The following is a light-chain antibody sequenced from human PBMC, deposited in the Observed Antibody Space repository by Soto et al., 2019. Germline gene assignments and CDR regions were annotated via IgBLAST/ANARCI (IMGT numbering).Light chain of an antibody. V-gene: IGKV3-11*01. CDR2: DAS. CDR3: QQRSNWPLT. CDR1: QSVSSY. J-gene: IGKJ4*01. Sequence: EIVLTQSPATLSLSPGERATLSCWASQSVSSYLAWYQQKPGQAPRLLIYDASNRATGIPARFSGSGSGTDFTLTITSLEPEDFAVYYCQQRSNWPLTLGGGTKVDIK.